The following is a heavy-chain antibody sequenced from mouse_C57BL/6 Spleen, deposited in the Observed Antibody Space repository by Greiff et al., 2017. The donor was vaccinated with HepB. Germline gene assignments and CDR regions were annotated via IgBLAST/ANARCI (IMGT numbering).Heavy chain of an antibody. Sequence: VKLQQPGAELVKPGASVKLSCKASGYTFTSYCMQWVKQRPGQGLEWIGEIDPSDSYTNYNQKFKGKATLTVDTSSSTAYMQLSSLTSEDSAVYYCARRDYGSSSGYFDVWGTGTTVTVSS. V-gene: IGHV1-50*01. CDR3: ARRDYGSSSGYFDV. J-gene: IGHJ1*03. D-gene: IGHD1-1*01. CDR1: GYTFTSYC. CDR2: IDPSDSYT.